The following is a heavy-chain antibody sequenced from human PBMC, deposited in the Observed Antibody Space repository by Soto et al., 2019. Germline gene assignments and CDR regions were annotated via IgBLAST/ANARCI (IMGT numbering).Heavy chain of an antibody. CDR3: AKDQSIAARPSVCDY. V-gene: IGHV4-59*02. CDR2: IHYRGVI. D-gene: IGHD6-6*01. J-gene: IGHJ4*02. CDR1: GGSVSDYY. Sequence: SETLSLTCNVSGGSVSDYYWSWIRQAPGKGLEWIGYIHYRGVINYNPSLKSRVTMSVDPSKNQFSLNLRSVTTADTAVYYCAKDQSIAARPSVCDYWGQGTLVTVSS.